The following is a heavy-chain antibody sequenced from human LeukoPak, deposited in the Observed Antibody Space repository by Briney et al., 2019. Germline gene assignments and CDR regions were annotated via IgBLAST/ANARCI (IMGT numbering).Heavy chain of an antibody. Sequence: SETLFLTCTVSGGSISSYYWSWIRQPPGKGLEWIGYIYYSGSTNYNPSLKSRVTISVDTSKNQFSLKLSSVTAADTAVYYCARQYYYDSSGPDAFDIWGQGTMVTVSS. J-gene: IGHJ3*02. V-gene: IGHV4-59*08. CDR3: ARQYYYDSSGPDAFDI. CDR1: GGSISSYY. D-gene: IGHD3-22*01. CDR2: IYYSGST.